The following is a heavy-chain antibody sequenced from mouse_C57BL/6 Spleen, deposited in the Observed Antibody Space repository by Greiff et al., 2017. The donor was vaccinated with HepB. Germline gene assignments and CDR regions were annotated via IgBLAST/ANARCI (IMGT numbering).Heavy chain of an antibody. CDR2: IYPGDGDT. CDR1: GYAFSSSW. Sequence: QVQLKQSGPELVKPGASVKISCKASGYAFSSSWMNWVKQRPGKGLEWIGRIYPGDGDTNYNGKFKGKATLTADKSSSTAYMQLSSLTSEDSAVYFCAREDYWGFAYWGQGTLVTVSA. J-gene: IGHJ3*01. CDR3: AREDYWGFAY. V-gene: IGHV1-82*01. D-gene: IGHD1-1*01.